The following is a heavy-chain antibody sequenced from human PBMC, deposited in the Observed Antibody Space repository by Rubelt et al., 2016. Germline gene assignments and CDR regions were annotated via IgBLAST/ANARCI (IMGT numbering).Heavy chain of an antibody. V-gene: IGHV3-23*04. Sequence: EVQLVESGGDLVQPGGSLRLSCAASGFTFSNYAMSWVRQAPGKGLEWVSAINSGDTTYYADSAKGRFTISRDNSRDTLELQMDSLRPDDTAVYHCARGGEHIWVSTFDQWGQGTLVTVSS. J-gene: IGHJ4*02. CDR1: GFTFSNYA. CDR2: INSGDTT. CDR3: ARGGEHIWVSTFDQ. D-gene: IGHD1/OR15-1a*01.